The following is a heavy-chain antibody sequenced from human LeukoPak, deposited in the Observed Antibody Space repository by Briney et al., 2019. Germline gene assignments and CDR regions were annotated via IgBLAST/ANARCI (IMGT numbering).Heavy chain of an antibody. D-gene: IGHD3-16*01. J-gene: IGHJ3*02. CDR2: INHSGST. Sequence: PSETLSVTCAVYGGSFSGYYWSWIRQPPGKGLEWIGEINHSGSTNYNPSLKSRVTISVDTSKNHFSLRLTSVTAADTGVYFCARAEGAASHIWGQGTMVSVSS. V-gene: IGHV4-34*01. CDR3: ARAEGAASHI. CDR1: GGSFSGYY.